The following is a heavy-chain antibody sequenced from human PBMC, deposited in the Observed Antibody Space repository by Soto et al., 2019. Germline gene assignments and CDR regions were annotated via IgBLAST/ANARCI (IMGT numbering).Heavy chain of an antibody. CDR3: ARDYNTGGVVIPPGYYGMDV. CDR1: GFTFSSYS. Sequence: GGSLRLSCAASGFTFSSYSMNWVRQAPGKGLEWVSYISSSSSTIYYADSVKGRFTISRDNAKNSLYLQMNSLRDEDTAVYYCARDYNTGGVVIPPGYYGMDVWGQGTTVTVSS. D-gene: IGHD3-3*01. J-gene: IGHJ6*02. CDR2: ISSSSSTI. V-gene: IGHV3-48*02.